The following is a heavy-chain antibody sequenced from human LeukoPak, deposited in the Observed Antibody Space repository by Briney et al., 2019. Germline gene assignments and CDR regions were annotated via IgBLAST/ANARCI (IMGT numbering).Heavy chain of an antibody. Sequence: ASVKVSCKASGYTFTSYDINWVRQATGQGLEWMGWMNPNSGNTGYAQKFQGRVTMTRNTSISTAYIELSSLRSEDTAVYYCARFRGNIAAAGDYWGQGTLVTVSS. V-gene: IGHV1-8*01. D-gene: IGHD6-13*01. CDR3: ARFRGNIAAAGDY. J-gene: IGHJ4*02. CDR1: GYTFTSYD. CDR2: MNPNSGNT.